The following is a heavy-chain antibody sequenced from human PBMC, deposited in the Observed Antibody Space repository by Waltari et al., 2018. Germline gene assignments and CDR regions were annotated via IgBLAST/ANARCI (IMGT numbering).Heavy chain of an antibody. Sequence: EVQLVESGGGLIQPGGSLRLSCAASGFTVSSNYMSWVRQAPGKGLEWVSVIYSGGSTYDADSVKGRFTISRDNSKNTLYLQMNSLRAEDTAVYYCARVKGSPYYYDSSGYLDYWGQGTLVTVSS. J-gene: IGHJ4*02. CDR1: GFTVSSNY. CDR3: ARVKGSPYYYDSSGYLDY. CDR2: IYSGGST. V-gene: IGHV3-53*01. D-gene: IGHD3-22*01.